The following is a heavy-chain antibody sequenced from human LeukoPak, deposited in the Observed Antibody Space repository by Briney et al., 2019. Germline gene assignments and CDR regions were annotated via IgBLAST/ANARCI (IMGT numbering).Heavy chain of an antibody. CDR2: ISAYNGNT. CDR1: GYTFTSYG. J-gene: IGHJ5*02. V-gene: IGHV1-18*01. Sequence: GASVKVSCKASGYTFTSYGISWVRQAPGQGLEWMGWISAYNGNTNYAQKLQGRVTMTTDTSTSTAYMELRSLRSDDTAVYYCARDRGYYYDSSGYHPFDPWGEGTLVTVSS. CDR3: ARDRGYYYDSSGYHPFDP. D-gene: IGHD3-22*01.